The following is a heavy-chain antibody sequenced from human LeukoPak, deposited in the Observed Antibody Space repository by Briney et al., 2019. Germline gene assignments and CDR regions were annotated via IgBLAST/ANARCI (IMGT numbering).Heavy chain of an antibody. CDR1: GGPFRNYY. Sequence: PSETLSLTCTVTGGPFRNYYWSWVRQSADKGLEWIGRIFTNGATNYNPSLESRVTLSVDLSMNQFSLKLWSVTAADTAVYFCVRDHKGNDQPYYYYFMDVWGKGTTVTVSS. V-gene: IGHV4-4*07. D-gene: IGHD1-1*01. CDR2: IFTNGAT. J-gene: IGHJ6*03. CDR3: VRDHKGNDQPYYYYFMDV.